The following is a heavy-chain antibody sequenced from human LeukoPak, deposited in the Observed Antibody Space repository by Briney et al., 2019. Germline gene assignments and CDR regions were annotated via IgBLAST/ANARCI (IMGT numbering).Heavy chain of an antibody. J-gene: IGHJ6*02. CDR3: ASLHSSTHDYYYYGMDV. Sequence: SETLSLTCTVSGGSISSYYWSWIRQPPGKGLEWIGYIYYSGSTNYNPSLKSRVTISVDTSKNQFSLKLSSVTVADTAVYYCASLHSSTHDYYYYGMDVWGQGTTVTASS. D-gene: IGHD6-13*01. CDR2: IYYSGST. V-gene: IGHV4-59*08. CDR1: GGSISSYY.